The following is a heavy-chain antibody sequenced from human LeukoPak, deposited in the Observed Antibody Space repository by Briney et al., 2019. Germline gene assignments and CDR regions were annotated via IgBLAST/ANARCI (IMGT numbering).Heavy chain of an antibody. CDR3: AREGGGGISGFDY. D-gene: IGHD3-16*01. J-gene: IGHJ4*02. Sequence: SSETLSLTCTVSDGSISSYYWSWIRQPPGKGLEWIGYIYYSGSTNYNPPLKSRVTISVDTSKNQFSLKLSSVTAADTAVYYCAREGGGGISGFDYWGQGTLVTVSS. V-gene: IGHV4-59*01. CDR2: IYYSGST. CDR1: DGSISSYY.